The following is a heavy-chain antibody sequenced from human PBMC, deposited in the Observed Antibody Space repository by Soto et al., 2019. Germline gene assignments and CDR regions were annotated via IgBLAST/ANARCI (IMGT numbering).Heavy chain of an antibody. CDR2: MNPDNGKT. D-gene: IGHD2-2*01. J-gene: IGHJ4*02. CDR1: GYTFTSND. V-gene: IGHV1-8*01. Sequence: GASVQVSCKASGYTFTSNDINWVRQAPGQGPEWMGWMNPDNGKTGFAQKFQGRITMTRNTSISTAYMELSSLRSDDTAVYFCARPLCSSTRCGPYFFDSWGQGSLVTVSS. CDR3: ARPLCSSTRCGPYFFDS.